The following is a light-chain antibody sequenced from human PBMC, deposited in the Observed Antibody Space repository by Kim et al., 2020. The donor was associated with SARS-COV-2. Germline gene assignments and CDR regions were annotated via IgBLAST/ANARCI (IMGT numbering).Light chain of an antibody. Sequence: VPPGERATPSCRASQSVSSNLAWYQQKPGQAPRLLIYGASTRATGIPARFSGSGSGTELTLTISSLQSEDFAVYYCQQYNNWPPLTFGGGTKLEI. J-gene: IGKJ4*01. CDR1: QSVSSN. CDR2: GAS. V-gene: IGKV3-15*01. CDR3: QQYNNWPPLT.